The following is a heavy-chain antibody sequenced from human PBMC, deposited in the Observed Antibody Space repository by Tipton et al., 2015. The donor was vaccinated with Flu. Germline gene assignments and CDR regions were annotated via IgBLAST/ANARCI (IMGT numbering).Heavy chain of an antibody. CDR3: ARLTYYYGSGTSDC. V-gene: IGHV4-61*02. D-gene: IGHD3-10*01. J-gene: IGHJ4*02. CDR2: VYTNTNT. Sequence: TLSLTCTVSGGSISRGSYYYNWIRQPAGEGLEWIGRVYTNTNTNYKASLKSRVTISIDRSKNQFSLRLSSVTAADTAVYYCARLTYYYGSGTSDCWGQGTLLTVSS. CDR1: GGSISRGSYY.